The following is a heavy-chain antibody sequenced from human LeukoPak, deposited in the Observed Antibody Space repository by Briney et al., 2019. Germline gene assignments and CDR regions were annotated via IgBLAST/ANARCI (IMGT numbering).Heavy chain of an antibody. CDR2: ITASGTAM. J-gene: IGHJ4*02. CDR1: GFTFSSYS. Sequence: GGSLRLSCAASGFTFSSYSMNWVRQAPGKGLEWVSHITASGTAMFYADSVKGRFTISRDNAKNSLYLQMSSLRDEDTAVFYCASGSGHWGQGTLVTVSS. CDR3: ASGSGH. V-gene: IGHV3-48*02. D-gene: IGHD2-2*03.